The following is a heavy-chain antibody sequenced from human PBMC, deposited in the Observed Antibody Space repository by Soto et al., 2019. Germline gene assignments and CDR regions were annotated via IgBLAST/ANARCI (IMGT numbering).Heavy chain of an antibody. CDR3: ARENSRIAPRLSQH. D-gene: IGHD6-6*01. Sequence: GGSVRLSCVASGFLFSGYAMHLARQSSGKGLVWVALISPDGGNQYYSESAKGRFTISRDNSKNKMYLQMNDLRPDDKALYYCARENSRIAPRLSQHSGHGNVVTVSS. CDR1: GFLFSGYA. V-gene: IGHV3-30-3*02. J-gene: IGHJ1*01. CDR2: ISPDGGNQ.